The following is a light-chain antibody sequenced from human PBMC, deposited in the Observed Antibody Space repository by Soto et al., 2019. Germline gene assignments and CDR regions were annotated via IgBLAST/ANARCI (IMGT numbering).Light chain of an antibody. V-gene: IGKV3-15*01. J-gene: IGKJ1*01. Sequence: EIVLTQSRATRSVSPGERATLSCRASQSVSSNLAWYQQKPGQAPRLLIYGASTRATGIPARFSGSGSGTEFTLTLSSLQSEDFAVYYCQQYNNWPRTFGQGTKVDIK. CDR1: QSVSSN. CDR3: QQYNNWPRT. CDR2: GAS.